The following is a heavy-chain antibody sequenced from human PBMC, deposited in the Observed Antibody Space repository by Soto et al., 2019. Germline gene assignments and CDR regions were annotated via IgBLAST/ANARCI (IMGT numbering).Heavy chain of an antibody. V-gene: IGHV1-18*01. Sequence: ASVKVSCKASGYTFTTYDIGWVRQAPGQGLEWMGWISAYNGNTNYVQSLQGRVTMTTDTSTNTAYMELRSLRSDDTAVYYCARERRRPYYDILTGYYPFDYWGQGTLVTVSS. CDR2: ISAYNGNT. CDR3: ARERRRPYYDILTGYYPFDY. J-gene: IGHJ4*02. D-gene: IGHD3-9*01. CDR1: GYTFTTYD.